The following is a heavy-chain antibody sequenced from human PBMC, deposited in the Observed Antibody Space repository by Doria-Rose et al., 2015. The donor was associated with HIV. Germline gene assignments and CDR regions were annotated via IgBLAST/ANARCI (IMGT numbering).Heavy chain of an antibody. D-gene: IGHD1-26*01. CDR1: GGSISHYY. CDR2: IFYTGST. Sequence: QVQLQESGPGLVKPSETLSLTCSVSGGSISHYYWSWIRQPPGKGLEYIGDIFYTGSTNYSPSLKSRVSISIDASKNKFSLRVSSVTAADTAVYYCARVLSGTYDYWGQGTRVTVSS. V-gene: IGHV4-59*01. CDR3: ARVLSGTYDY. J-gene: IGHJ4*02.